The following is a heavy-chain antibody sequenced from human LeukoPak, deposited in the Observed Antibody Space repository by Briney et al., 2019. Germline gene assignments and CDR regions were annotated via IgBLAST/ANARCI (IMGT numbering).Heavy chain of an antibody. CDR3: VGWGISGITNH. CDR2: TKQDGSEK. Sequence: GGSLRLSCAASELTSSTSWMSWVRQAPGKGLGWVAQTKQDGSEKYYVDSVKGRFTTSRDKNSLFLQMNSVRAEDTAVYYCVGWGISGITNHWGQGTLVTVFS. D-gene: IGHD1-7*01. V-gene: IGHV3-7*01. CDR1: ELTSSTSW. J-gene: IGHJ4*02.